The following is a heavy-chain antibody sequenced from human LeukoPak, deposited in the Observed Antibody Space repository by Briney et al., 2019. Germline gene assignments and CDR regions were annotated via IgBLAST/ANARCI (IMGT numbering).Heavy chain of an antibody. CDR2: ISSSGSTI. CDR1: GFTFSSYA. Sequence: GRSLRLSCAASGFTFSSYAMHWVRQAPGKGLEWVSYISSSGSTIYYADSVKGRFTISRDNAKNSLYLQMNSLRAEDTAVYYCASVYSGYVFARDWGQGTLVTVSS. D-gene: IGHD5-12*01. CDR3: ASVYSGYVFARD. J-gene: IGHJ4*02. V-gene: IGHV3-48*03.